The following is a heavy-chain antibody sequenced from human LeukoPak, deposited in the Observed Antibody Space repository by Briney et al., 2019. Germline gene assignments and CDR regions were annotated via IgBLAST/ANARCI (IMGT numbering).Heavy chain of an antibody. CDR2: IYYSGNT. V-gene: IGHV4-39*07. CDR3: ARAPHFFDTTGSRYYFDY. Sequence: SETLSLTCSVSGGSIRSTTYYWGWIRQPPGKRLEWIASIYYSGNTYYSPSLMSRVTISVDTSKNQSSLNLRSVTAADTAVYYCARAPHFFDTTGSRYYFDYWGQGALVTVSS. D-gene: IGHD3-22*01. CDR1: GGSIRSTTYY. J-gene: IGHJ4*02.